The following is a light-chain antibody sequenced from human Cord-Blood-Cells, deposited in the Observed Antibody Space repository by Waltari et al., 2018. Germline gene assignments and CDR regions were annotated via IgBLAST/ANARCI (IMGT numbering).Light chain of an antibody. CDR3: SSYTSSSTLV. CDR1: SSYVGGSHY. Sequence: QSALTQPASVSGSPGQSITISCTGTSSYVGGSHYVSWYQQHPGKAPKLMIYDVSKRPSGVSNRFSGSKSGNTASMTISGLQAEDEADYYCSSYTSSSTLVFGGGTKLTVL. CDR2: DVS. V-gene: IGLV2-14*01. J-gene: IGLJ3*02.